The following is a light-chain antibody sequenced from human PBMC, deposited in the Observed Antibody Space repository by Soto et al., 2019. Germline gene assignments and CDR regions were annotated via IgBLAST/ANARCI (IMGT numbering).Light chain of an antibody. Sequence: ENVLTQSPGTLSLSPGERATLSCRASQSVSNYLAWYQRKPAQAPRLLSYGASSRATGIPDRFSGSGSGTDFTLTISRLEPEDFAVYYCHQYGGSPQSFGQGTKVEIK. CDR2: GAS. CDR3: HQYGGSPQS. J-gene: IGKJ1*01. CDR1: QSVSNY. V-gene: IGKV3-20*01.